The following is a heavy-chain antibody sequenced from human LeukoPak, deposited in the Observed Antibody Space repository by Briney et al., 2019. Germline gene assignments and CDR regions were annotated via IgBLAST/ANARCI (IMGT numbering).Heavy chain of an antibody. J-gene: IGHJ4*02. Sequence: GGSLRLSCAASGFTFSSYAMSWVRQAPGKGLEWVSTVSGGGGTTYYADSVRGRFTISRDNSKNTLFLQMNSLRAEDTAIYYCAKDMGYCSSATCYGLDYWGQGTLVTVSS. D-gene: IGHD2-2*01. V-gene: IGHV3-23*01. CDR2: VSGGGGTT. CDR1: GFTFSSYA. CDR3: AKDMGYCSSATCYGLDY.